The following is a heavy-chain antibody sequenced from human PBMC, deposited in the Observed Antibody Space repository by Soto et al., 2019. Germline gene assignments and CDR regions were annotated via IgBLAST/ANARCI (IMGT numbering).Heavy chain of an antibody. V-gene: IGHV1-69*13. Sequence: GASVKVSCKASGGTFSSYAISWVRQAPGQGLEWMGGIIPIFGTANYAQKFQGRVTITADESKNTLYLQMNSLRAEDMAVYYCAKVRDNYGSDCWGRGTLVTVSS. CDR2: IIPIFGTA. J-gene: IGHJ4*02. CDR1: GGTFSSYA. D-gene: IGHD5-18*01. CDR3: AKVRDNYGSDC.